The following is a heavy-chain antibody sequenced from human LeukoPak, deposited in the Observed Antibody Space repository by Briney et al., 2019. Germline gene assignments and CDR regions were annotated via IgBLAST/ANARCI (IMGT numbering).Heavy chain of an antibody. CDR2: IKTGGSDT. Sequence: PGGSLRLSCTASGFTVSNNYVNWVRQAPGKGLVWVSRIKTGGSDTAYADSVKGRFTISRDNAKNTLYLQMNSLRPEDTAVYYCAFHNSSGNFGYWGQGTLVTVSS. D-gene: IGHD3-22*01. CDR3: AFHNSSGNFGY. J-gene: IGHJ4*02. CDR1: GFTVSNNY. V-gene: IGHV3-74*01.